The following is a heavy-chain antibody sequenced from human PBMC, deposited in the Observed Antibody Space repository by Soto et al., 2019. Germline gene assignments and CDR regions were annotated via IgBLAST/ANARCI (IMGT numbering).Heavy chain of an antibody. Sequence: GSLRLSCAASGFTFSSYSMNWVRQAPGKGLEWVSSISSSSSYIYYADSVKGRFTISRDNAKNSLYLQMNSLRAEDTAVYYCARALGGIYSSSSGLDPWGQGTLVTVSS. V-gene: IGHV3-21*01. CDR3: ARALGGIYSSSSGLDP. D-gene: IGHD6-6*01. J-gene: IGHJ5*02. CDR2: ISSSSSYI. CDR1: GFTFSSYS.